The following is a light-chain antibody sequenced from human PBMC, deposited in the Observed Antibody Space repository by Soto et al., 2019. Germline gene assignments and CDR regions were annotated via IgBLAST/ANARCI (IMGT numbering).Light chain of an antibody. Sequence: QSVLTQPPSASGSPGQSVTISCTGTSNDVGYYDYVSWYQQHPNKAPKLMIYEVSERPSGVPDRFSGSKSGNTASLTVSGLQAEDEADYYCSSYGGSNNLLFGGGTKFTVL. CDR2: EVS. CDR1: SNDVGYYDY. V-gene: IGLV2-8*01. CDR3: SSYGGSNNLL. J-gene: IGLJ2*01.